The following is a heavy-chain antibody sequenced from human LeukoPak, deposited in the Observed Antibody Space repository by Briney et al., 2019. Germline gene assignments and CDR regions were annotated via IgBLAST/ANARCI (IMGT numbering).Heavy chain of an antibody. Sequence: GGSLRLSCAASGLTFSSYGMSWVRQAPGRGLEWVSAISTTGGTTYYADSVRGRSTISRDNSRNTLYLQMNSLRAEDTAIYYCAKNGDRGAYCSGGTCYPYYYYYMDVWGKGTTVTISS. D-gene: IGHD2-15*01. J-gene: IGHJ6*03. CDR1: GLTFSSYG. CDR2: ISTTGGTT. V-gene: IGHV3-23*01. CDR3: AKNGDRGAYCSGGTCYPYYYYYMDV.